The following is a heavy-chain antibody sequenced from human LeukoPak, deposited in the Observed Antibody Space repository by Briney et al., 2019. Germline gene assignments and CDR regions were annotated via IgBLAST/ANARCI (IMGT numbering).Heavy chain of an antibody. CDR2: IYHSGST. Sequence: PSETLSLTCAVSGGSISSRNWWSWVRQPPGKGLEWIGEIYHSGSTNYNPSLKTRVTISVDKSKNQFSLKLSSVTAADTAVYYCARGRVLRFLAQFDPWGQGTLVTVSS. J-gene: IGHJ5*02. CDR3: ARGRVLRFLAQFDP. V-gene: IGHV4-4*02. D-gene: IGHD3-3*01. CDR1: GGSISSRNW.